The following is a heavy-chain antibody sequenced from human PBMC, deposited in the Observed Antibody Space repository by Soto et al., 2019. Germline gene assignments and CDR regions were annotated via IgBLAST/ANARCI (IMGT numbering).Heavy chain of an antibody. CDR2: IIPVFNTA. J-gene: IGHJ6*02. CDR1: GGTLDYNA. CDR3: ARVRPTDYVGNYNNGMDV. D-gene: IGHD4-17*01. V-gene: IGHV1-69*01. Sequence: QVRLVQSGAEVKPPGSSVKVSCKASGGTLDYNAFTWVRQAPGQGLEWMGGIIPVFNTANYAQKFKGRVPITADESTSTAYMEVNSLRSDDTAVYYCARVRPTDYVGNYNNGMDVWGQGTTVNVSS.